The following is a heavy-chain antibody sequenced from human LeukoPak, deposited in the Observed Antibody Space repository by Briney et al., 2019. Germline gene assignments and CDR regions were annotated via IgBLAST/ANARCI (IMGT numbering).Heavy chain of an antibody. CDR1: GFTFSSYD. D-gene: IGHD5-18*01. CDR2: IGTAGDT. J-gene: IGHJ3*02. V-gene: IGHV3-13*01. CDR3: ARVLADTDAFDI. Sequence: PGGSLRLSCAASGFTFSSYDMHWVRQATGKGLEWVSAIGTAGDTYYPGSVKGRFTISRENAKNSLYLQMNSLRAGDTAVYYCARVLADTDAFDIWGQGTMVTVSS.